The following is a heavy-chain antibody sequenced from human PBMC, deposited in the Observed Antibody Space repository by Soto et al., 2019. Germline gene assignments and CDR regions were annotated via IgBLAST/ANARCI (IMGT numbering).Heavy chain of an antibody. CDR2: INHSGST. V-gene: IGHV4-34*01. CDR1: GGSFSGYY. CDR3: ARKEGYYDILTGYYRNWFDP. D-gene: IGHD3-9*01. Sequence: QVQLQQWGAGLLKPSETLSLTCAVYGGSFSGYYWSWIRQPPGKGLEWIGEINHSGSTNYNPSLKRRVTISVDTSKNQFSLKLSSVTAADTAVYYCARKEGYYDILTGYYRNWFDPWGQGTLVTVSS. J-gene: IGHJ5*02.